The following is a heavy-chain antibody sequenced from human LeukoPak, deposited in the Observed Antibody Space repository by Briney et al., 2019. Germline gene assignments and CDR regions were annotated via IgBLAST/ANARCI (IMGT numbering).Heavy chain of an antibody. V-gene: IGHV3-23*01. J-gene: IGHJ4*02. Sequence: GGSLRLSCAASGFTFSSYAMSWVRQAPGKGLEWVSAISGSGGSTYYADSVKGRFTISRDNSKNTLYLQMNSLRAEDTAVYYCAKGYFYDSSGYYYGMDYFDYWGQGTLVTVSS. CDR1: GFTFSSYA. CDR2: ISGSGGST. D-gene: IGHD3-22*01. CDR3: AKGYFYDSSGYYYGMDYFDY.